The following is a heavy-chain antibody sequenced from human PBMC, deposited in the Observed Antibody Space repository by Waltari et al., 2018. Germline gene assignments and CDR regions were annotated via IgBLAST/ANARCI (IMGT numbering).Heavy chain of an antibody. CDR3: ARIVGANLFDY. J-gene: IGHJ4*02. V-gene: IGHV4-39*07. D-gene: IGHD1-26*01. CDR1: GGSVSSSRYY. CDR2: IYYSGST. Sequence: QLQLQESGPGLVKPSETLSLTCTASGGSVSSSRYYWGWFRQPPGKGLEWIVSIYYSGSTYYNPSLKSRVTISVDTSKNQFSLKLSSVTAADTAVYYCARIVGANLFDYWGQGTLVTVSS.